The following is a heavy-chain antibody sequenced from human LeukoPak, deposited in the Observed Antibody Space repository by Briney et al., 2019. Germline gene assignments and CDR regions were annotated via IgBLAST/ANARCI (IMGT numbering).Heavy chain of an antibody. CDR3: AKGGRITMLRGVQRDHYFDY. V-gene: IGHV3-30*02. J-gene: IGHJ4*02. Sequence: PGGSLRLSCGASGFTFSSYGMHWVRQAPGKGLEWVAFIRYDGSNRYYADSVKGRFTISRDNSKNTLYLQMNSLRVEDTAVYYCAKGGRITMLRGVQRDHYFDYWGQGTLVTVSS. CDR2: IRYDGSNR. CDR1: GFTFSSYG. D-gene: IGHD3-10*01.